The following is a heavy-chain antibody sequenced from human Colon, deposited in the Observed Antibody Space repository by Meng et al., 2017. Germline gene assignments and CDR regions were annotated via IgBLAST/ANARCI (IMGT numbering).Heavy chain of an antibody. CDR3: ARVTYDDSRGYYGTDY. V-gene: IGHV4-4*02. D-gene: IGHD3-22*01. Sequence: QGKLQESGPGLVKPSETLSLTCAVSGDSITSTKWWNWVRQPPGKRLEWIGEIHHSETTNYNPSLESRVTISIDNSKNQFSLKLDSVTAADTAVYYCARVTYDDSRGYYGTDYWGQGTLVTVSS. CDR1: GDSITSTKW. CDR2: IHHSETT. J-gene: IGHJ4*02.